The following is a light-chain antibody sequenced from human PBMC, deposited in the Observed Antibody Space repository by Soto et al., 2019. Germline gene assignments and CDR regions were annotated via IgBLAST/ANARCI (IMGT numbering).Light chain of an antibody. Sequence: QSALTQPASLSGSPGQSITISCTGTSSDVGGYNYVSWYQQHPGKAPKLIIYEVSNRPSGVSKRFSGSKSGNTASLTISGLQAEDEADYYCNSYTSKSTGVFGTGTKLTFL. V-gene: IGLV2-14*01. CDR2: EVS. CDR3: NSYTSKSTGV. J-gene: IGLJ1*01. CDR1: SSDVGGYNY.